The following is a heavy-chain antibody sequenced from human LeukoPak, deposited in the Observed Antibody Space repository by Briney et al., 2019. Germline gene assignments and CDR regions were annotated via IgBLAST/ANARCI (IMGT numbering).Heavy chain of an antibody. D-gene: IGHD5-12*01. V-gene: IGHV3-48*03. CDR2: ISSSGSTI. J-gene: IGHJ4*02. CDR1: GFTFSSYE. Sequence: GGSLRLSCAASGFTFSSYEMNWVRQAPGKGLEWVSYISSSGSTIYYADSVKGRFTISRDNAKNPLYLQMNSLRAEDTAVYYCARGTSMVATVNFDYWGQETLVTVSS. CDR3: ARGTSMVATVNFDY.